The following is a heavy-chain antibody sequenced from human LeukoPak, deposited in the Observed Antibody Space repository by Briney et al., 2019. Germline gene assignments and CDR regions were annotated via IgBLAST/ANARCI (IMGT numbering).Heavy chain of an antibody. J-gene: IGHJ1*01. CDR3: AFFVREPQN. Sequence: GGSLRLSCAVSTVIFRKYWMGWARQAPGKGLEWVANIAHDGSVKWYVDSVKGRFIISRDNARDSLYPQMNGLRVEDTAIYYCAFFVREPQNWGQGTLVTVSS. CDR1: TVIFRKYW. CDR2: IAHDGSVK. V-gene: IGHV3-7*01. D-gene: IGHD3-10*02.